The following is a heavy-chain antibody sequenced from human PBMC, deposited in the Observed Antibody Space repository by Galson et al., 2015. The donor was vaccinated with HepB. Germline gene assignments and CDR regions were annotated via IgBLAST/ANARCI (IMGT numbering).Heavy chain of an antibody. Sequence: SLRLSCAASGFTFSSYGMHWVRQAPGKGLEWVAVIGYGGSNKYYADSVKGRFTISRDNSKNTLYLQMNSLRAEDTAVYYCARDPSRTGGCCSGTSCYVAWGQGTQVTVSS. CDR1: GFTFSSYG. CDR2: IGYGGSNK. J-gene: IGHJ5*02. D-gene: IGHD2-2*01. CDR3: ARDPSRTGGCCSGTSCYVA. V-gene: IGHV3-33*01.